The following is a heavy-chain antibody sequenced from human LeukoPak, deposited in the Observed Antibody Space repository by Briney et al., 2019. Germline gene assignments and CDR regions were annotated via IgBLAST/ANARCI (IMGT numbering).Heavy chain of an antibody. J-gene: IGHJ4*02. D-gene: IGHD1-26*01. V-gene: IGHV3-7*01. Sequence: GGSLRLSCAASGFTFRTYWMSWVRQAPGKGLEWVASINPGGSETYYVESLKGRFTISTDNAMNSFFLQMNSLRADDTAVYYCAGFMGDRTIYDYWGQGTLVTVSS. CDR3: AGFMGDRTIYDY. CDR1: GFTFRTYW. CDR2: INPGGSET.